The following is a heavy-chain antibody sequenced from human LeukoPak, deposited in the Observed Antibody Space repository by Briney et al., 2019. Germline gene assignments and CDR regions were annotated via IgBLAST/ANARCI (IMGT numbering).Heavy chain of an antibody. J-gene: IGHJ4*02. CDR1: GFTFSTYW. CDR2: INTDGTIT. V-gene: IGHV3-74*01. CDR3: SRSTFGQYDY. D-gene: IGHD3-16*01. Sequence: GGSLRLSCAVSGFTFSTYWMHWVRQAPGKGLVWVSRINTDGTITNYADSVKGRFTISRDNAKNMLRLQMNSLRADDTAVYYCSRSTFGQYDYWGQGTLVTVSS.